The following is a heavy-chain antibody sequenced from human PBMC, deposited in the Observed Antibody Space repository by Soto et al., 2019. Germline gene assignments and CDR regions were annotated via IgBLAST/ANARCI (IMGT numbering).Heavy chain of an antibody. J-gene: IGHJ5*02. CDR1: GDSVSSGGYY. CDR2: IYDSETT. D-gene: IGHD3-3*01. CDR3: ARHKVDEPYYAFWSGYWGYNWFDP. Sequence: SETLSLTCTVSGDSVSSGGYYWNWIRQHPGRGLEWLGFIYDSETTYYNPSLKSRVTISVDTSKNQFSLKLSSVTAADTAVYYCARHKVDEPYYAFWSGYWGYNWFDPWGQGTLVTVSS. V-gene: IGHV4-39*01.